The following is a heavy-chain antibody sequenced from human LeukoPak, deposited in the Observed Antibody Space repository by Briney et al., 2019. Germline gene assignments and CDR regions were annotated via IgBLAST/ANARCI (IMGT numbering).Heavy chain of an antibody. J-gene: IGHJ6*03. D-gene: IGHD3-9*01. CDR1: GGSISSYY. CDR3: ASGRRYFDWLRPYYYYYMDV. Sequence: PSETLSLTCTVSGGSISSYYWSWIRQPAGKGLEWIGRIYTSGSTNYNPSLKSRVTMSVDTSKNQFPLKLSSVTAADTAVYYCASGRRYFDWLRPYYYYYMDVWGKGTTVTISS. V-gene: IGHV4-4*07. CDR2: IYTSGST.